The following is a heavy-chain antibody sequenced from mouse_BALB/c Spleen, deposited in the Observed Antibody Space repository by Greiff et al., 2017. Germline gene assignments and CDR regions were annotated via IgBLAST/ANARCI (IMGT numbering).Heavy chain of an antibody. V-gene: IGHV2-2*02. CDR2: IWSGGST. Sequence: VKLMESGPGLVQPSQSLSITCTVSGFSLTSYGVHWVRQSPGKGLEWLGVIWSGGSTDYNAAFISRLSISKDNSKSQVFFKMNSLQANDTAIYYCARWQDGNYEDYFDYWGQGTTLTVSS. CDR3: ARWQDGNYEDYFDY. CDR1: GFSLTSYG. J-gene: IGHJ2*01. D-gene: IGHD2-1*01.